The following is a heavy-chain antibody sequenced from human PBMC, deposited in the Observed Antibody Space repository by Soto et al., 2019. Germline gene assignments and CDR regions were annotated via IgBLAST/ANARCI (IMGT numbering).Heavy chain of an antibody. Sequence: GGSLRLSCAASAFKFSDYYMSWVRQAPGKGLEWVSYISGSGDVIYYADSVKGRFTISRDDDKKSVHLQMDTLRAEDTALYYCARAPDCGEGSCYRHFDLWGQGTRVTVSS. V-gene: IGHV3-11*01. D-gene: IGHD2-15*01. J-gene: IGHJ4*02. CDR2: ISGSGDVI. CDR1: AFKFSDYY. CDR3: ARAPDCGEGSCYRHFDL.